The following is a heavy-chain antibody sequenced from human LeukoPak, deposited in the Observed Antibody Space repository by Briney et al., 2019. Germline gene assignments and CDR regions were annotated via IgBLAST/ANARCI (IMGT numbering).Heavy chain of an antibody. CDR3: ARGTAGLDFDY. CDR1: GGSVSSGDYY. Sequence: NPSETLSLTCTVSGGSVSSGDYYWSWIRQPPGKGHEWIGYIYYSGGTNYNPSLQSRVTISQDASKTQFSLKLRSVTAADTAVYYCARGTAGLDFDYWGQGTLVTVSS. D-gene: IGHD6-19*01. J-gene: IGHJ4*02. V-gene: IGHV4-61*08. CDR2: IYYSGGT.